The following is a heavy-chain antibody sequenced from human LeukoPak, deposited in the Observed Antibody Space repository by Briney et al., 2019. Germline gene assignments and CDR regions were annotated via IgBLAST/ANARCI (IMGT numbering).Heavy chain of an antibody. J-gene: IGHJ6*03. CDR1: GGSINSYY. D-gene: IGHD4-11*01. Sequence: SETLSLTCTVSGGSINSYYWSWIRQPPGKGLEWIGYIYYSGSTNYNPSLKSRVTISVDTSKNQFSLKVSSVTAADTAVYYCARAPKGMTTVRYYYYYYMDVWGRGTTVTVSS. V-gene: IGHV4-59*12. CDR3: ARAPKGMTTVRYYYYYYMDV. CDR2: IYYSGST.